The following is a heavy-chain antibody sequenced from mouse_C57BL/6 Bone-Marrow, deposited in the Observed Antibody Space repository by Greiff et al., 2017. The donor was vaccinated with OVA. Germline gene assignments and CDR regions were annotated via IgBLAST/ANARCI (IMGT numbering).Heavy chain of an antibody. CDR1: GFNIKNTY. CDR3: ARFTTVVAPYAMDY. CDR2: IDPANGNT. Sequence: EVMLVESVAELVRPGASVKLSCTASGFNIKNTYMHWVKQRPEQGLEWIGRIDPANGNTKYAPKFQGKATITADTSSNTAYLQLSSLTSEDTAIYYCARFTTVVAPYAMDYWGQGTSVTVSS. J-gene: IGHJ4*01. D-gene: IGHD1-1*01. V-gene: IGHV14-3*01.